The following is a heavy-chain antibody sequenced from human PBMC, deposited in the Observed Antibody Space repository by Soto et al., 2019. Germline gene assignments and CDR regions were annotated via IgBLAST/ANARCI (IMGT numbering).Heavy chain of an antibody. CDR1: GGSISSGGYY. V-gene: IGHV4-31*03. Sequence: QVQLQESGPGLVKPSQTLSLTCTVSGGSISSGGYYWSWIRQHPGKGLEWIGYIYYSGSTYYNPSLRSRVTISVDTSKNQFSLKLSSVTAADTAVYYCARESLSPRYANGMDVWGQGTTVTVSS. J-gene: IGHJ6*02. CDR3: ARESLSPRYANGMDV. CDR2: IYYSGST. D-gene: IGHD1-1*01.